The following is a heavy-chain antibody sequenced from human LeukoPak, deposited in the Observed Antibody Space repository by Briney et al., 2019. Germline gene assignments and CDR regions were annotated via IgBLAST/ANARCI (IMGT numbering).Heavy chain of an antibody. CDR3: ARLGYCRSSMCYSVDY. D-gene: IGHD2-15*01. Sequence: GESLKISCKGSGYSFTSYWIGWVRQMPGKGLEWMGIIYPGDSDTRYSPSFQGQVTISADKSISSAYLQWSGLKASDTATYYCARLGYCRSSMCYSVDYWGQGTLVTVSS. CDR2: IYPGDSDT. V-gene: IGHV5-51*01. CDR1: GYSFTSYW. J-gene: IGHJ4*02.